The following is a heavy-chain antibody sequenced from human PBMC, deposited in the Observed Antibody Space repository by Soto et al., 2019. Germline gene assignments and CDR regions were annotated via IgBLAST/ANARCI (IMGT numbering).Heavy chain of an antibody. CDR2: IIPIFGTA. Sequence: QVQLVQSGAEVKKPGSSVKVSCTASGGTFSSYAISWVRQAPGQGLEWMGGIIPIFGTANYAQKFQGRVTSTADESTSTAYMDLSSLRSEDTAVDYCARPLRDSSSSSWFDPWGQGTLVTVSS. J-gene: IGHJ5*02. CDR1: GGTFSSYA. V-gene: IGHV1-69*01. CDR3: ARPLRDSSSSSWFDP. D-gene: IGHD6-6*01.